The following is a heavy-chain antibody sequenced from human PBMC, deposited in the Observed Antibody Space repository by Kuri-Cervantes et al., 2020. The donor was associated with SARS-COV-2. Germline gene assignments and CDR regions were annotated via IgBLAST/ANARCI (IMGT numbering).Heavy chain of an antibody. J-gene: IGHJ3*02. Sequence: SETLSLTCTVSGGSISSSSYYWGWIRQPPGKGLEWIGSIYYSGSTYYNPSLKSRVTISVDTSKNQFSLKLSSVTAADTAVYYCARPTVTEGEDAFDIWGQGTMVTVSS. CDR1: GGSISSSSYY. CDR3: ARPTVTEGEDAFDI. CDR2: IYYSGST. V-gene: IGHV4-39*01. D-gene: IGHD4-17*01.